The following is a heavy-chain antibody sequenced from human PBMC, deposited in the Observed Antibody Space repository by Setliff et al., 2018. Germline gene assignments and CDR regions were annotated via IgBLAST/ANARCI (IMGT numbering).Heavy chain of an antibody. Sequence: ETLSLTCTVSGGSVSSGDYWWAWIRQPPGKGPEWIGSINAGGTTYSSPSLKSRIALSVDTSKNQFSLKMKSATAADAALYSCARQLGRGFWTFDVWGQGTMVT. D-gene: IGHD3-3*01. CDR2: INAGGTT. V-gene: IGHV4-39*01. J-gene: IGHJ3*01. CDR3: ARQLGRGFWTFDV. CDR1: GGSVSSGDYW.